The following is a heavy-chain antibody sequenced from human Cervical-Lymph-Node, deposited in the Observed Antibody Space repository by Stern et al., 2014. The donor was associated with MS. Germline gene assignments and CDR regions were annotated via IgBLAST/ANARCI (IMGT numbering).Heavy chain of an antibody. CDR1: GFTFSDYG. D-gene: IGHD3-10*01. J-gene: IGHJ6*02. CDR3: ARDRGLTHYFYGMDV. Sequence: VQLVESGGGVVQPGKSLRLSCAASGFTFSDYGMHWVRQAPGKGLEWVALATYDGSDQYYADSVKGRFTVSRDNSKNTVLLQMNGLRPEDTAVYFCARDRGLTHYFYGMDVWGQGNTVTVSS. CDR2: ATYDGSDQ. V-gene: IGHV3-30*03.